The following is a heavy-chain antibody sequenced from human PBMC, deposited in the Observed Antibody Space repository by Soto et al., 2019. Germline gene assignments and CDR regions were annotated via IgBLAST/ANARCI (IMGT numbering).Heavy chain of an antibody. CDR1: GYTFINYF. V-gene: IGHV1-46*01. J-gene: IGHJ3*01. D-gene: IGHD1-7*01. CDR2: VHPSRGTA. CDR3: ARPLIGNTVDL. Sequence: QAQLLQSGAEMKKPGASVKVSCKASGYTFINYFIHWVRQAPGQGLEWIGIVHPSRGTADYAQKFKGRVTLTTDMSTRTVYMDLSKLRSEXXAVXYCARPLIGNTVDLWGQGTTVIVSS.